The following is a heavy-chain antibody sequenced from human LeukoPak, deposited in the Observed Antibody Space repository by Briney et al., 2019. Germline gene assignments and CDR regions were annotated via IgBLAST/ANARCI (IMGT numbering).Heavy chain of an antibody. J-gene: IGHJ6*02. CDR2: IWHDGSNK. CDR1: GFTFSSYG. Sequence: PGGSLRLSCAASGFTFSSYGMHWVRQAPGKGLEWVAVIWHDGSNKYYADSVKGRFTISRDNSKNTLYLQMNSLRAEDTAVYYCARREYYDSPDYYYYGMDVWGQGTTVTVSS. CDR3: ARREYYDSPDYYYYGMDV. V-gene: IGHV3-33*01. D-gene: IGHD3-22*01.